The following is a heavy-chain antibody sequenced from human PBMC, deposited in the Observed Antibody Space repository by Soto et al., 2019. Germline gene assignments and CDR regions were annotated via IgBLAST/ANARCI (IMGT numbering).Heavy chain of an antibody. Sequence: ASVKVSCKASGGTFSSYTISWVRQAPGQGLEWMGRIIPILGIANYAQKFQGRVTITADKSTSTAYMELSGLRSEDTAVYYCAIAGTLGTIVVVPAATPTTDYWGQGTLVTVSS. D-gene: IGHD2-2*01. CDR2: IIPILGIA. CDR3: AIAGTLGTIVVVPAATPTTDY. CDR1: GGTFSSYT. J-gene: IGHJ4*02. V-gene: IGHV1-69*02.